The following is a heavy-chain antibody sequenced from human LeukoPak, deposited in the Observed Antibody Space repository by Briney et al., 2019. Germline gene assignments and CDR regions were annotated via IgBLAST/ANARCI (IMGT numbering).Heavy chain of an antibody. V-gene: IGHV3-7*05. D-gene: IGHD6-19*01. CDR2: INQDGSEK. J-gene: IGHJ4*02. Sequence: GGSLRLSCTASGFTFSSYWMSWVRQAPGKGLEWVANINQDGSEKYYVDSVKGRFTISRDNAKSSLYLQMNSLRAEDTAVYYCARVRSGWTNYFDYWGPGTLVTVSS. CDR3: ARVRSGWTNYFDY. CDR1: GFTFSSYW.